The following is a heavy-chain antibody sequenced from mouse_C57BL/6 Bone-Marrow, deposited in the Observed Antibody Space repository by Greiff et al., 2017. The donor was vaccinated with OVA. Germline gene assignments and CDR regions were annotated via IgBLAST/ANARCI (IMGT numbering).Heavy chain of an antibody. V-gene: IGHV1-82*01. CDR2: IYPGDGDT. CDR1: GYAFSSSW. Sequence: VQLQESGPELVKPGASVKISCKASGYAFSSSWMNWVKQRPGKGLEWIGRIYPGDGDTNYNGKFKGKATLTADKSSSTAYMQLSSLTSEDSAVYFCARGGSSYWYVDVWGTGTTVTVSS. D-gene: IGHD1-1*01. CDR3: ARGGSSYWYVDV. J-gene: IGHJ1*03.